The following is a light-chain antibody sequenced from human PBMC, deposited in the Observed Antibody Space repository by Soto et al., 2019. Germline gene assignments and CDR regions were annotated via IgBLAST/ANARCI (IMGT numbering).Light chain of an antibody. J-gene: IGLJ1*01. CDR3: SSYTSSSTPYV. V-gene: IGLV2-14*01. Sequence: QSVLTQPASVSGSPGQSITISCTGTSSDVGGYNYVSWYQQHPGKAPKLMIYDVSNRPSGVSNRFSGSKSGNTASLTISGLQAEDEDDYYCSSYTSSSTPYVFRPGTKVPVL. CDR1: SSDVGGYNY. CDR2: DVS.